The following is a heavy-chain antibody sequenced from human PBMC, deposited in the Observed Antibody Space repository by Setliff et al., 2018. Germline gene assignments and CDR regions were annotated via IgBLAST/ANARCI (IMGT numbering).Heavy chain of an antibody. J-gene: IGHJ6*01. Sequence: ASVKVSCKTSGYTFSNYGVSWVRQAPGQGLEWMGRISGYDGNTKYAQNLHGRVTMTTDTSTTTAYMELRSLRSDDTAVYYCARERIYDGLNYNGMDVWGQGTTVTVSS. CDR1: GYTFSNYG. CDR2: ISGYDGNT. CDR3: ARERIYDGLNYNGMDV. D-gene: IGHD3-3*01. V-gene: IGHV1-18*01.